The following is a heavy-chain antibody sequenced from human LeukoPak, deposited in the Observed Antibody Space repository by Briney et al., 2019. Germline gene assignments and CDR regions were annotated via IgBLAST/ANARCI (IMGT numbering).Heavy chain of an antibody. CDR3: PSGVTAAGTRWFDP. Sequence: SETPSLTCTVSGGSISSYYWSWIRQPPGKGLEWIGYIYYSGSTNYNPSLKSRVTISVDTSKNQFSLKLSSVTAADTAVYYCPSGVTAAGTRWFDPWGQGTLVTLSS. D-gene: IGHD6-13*01. J-gene: IGHJ5*02. CDR2: IYYSGST. V-gene: IGHV4-59*01. CDR1: GGSISSYY.